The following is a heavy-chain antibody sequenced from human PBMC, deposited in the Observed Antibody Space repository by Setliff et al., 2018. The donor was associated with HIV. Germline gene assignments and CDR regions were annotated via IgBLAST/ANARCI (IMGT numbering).Heavy chain of an antibody. J-gene: IGHJ4*02. D-gene: IGHD2-8*01. CDR3: ASGSGYCRNGVCYIGVHKNPDKYYFDY. Sequence: GASVKVSCKASGGTFSSYAITWVRQAPGQGLEWMGGSIPLFGTVTYAQRFQGRVTITTDELMTTAYMELTSLRSEDTAVYYCASGSGYCRNGVCYIGVHKNPDKYYFDYWGQGTLVTVS. V-gene: IGHV1-69*05. CDR2: SIPLFGTV. CDR1: GGTFSSYA.